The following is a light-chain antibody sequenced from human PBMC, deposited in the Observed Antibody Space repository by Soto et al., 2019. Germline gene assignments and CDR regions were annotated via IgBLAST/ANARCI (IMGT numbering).Light chain of an antibody. Sequence: QSALTQPASVSGSPGQSITISCTGTSSDVGAYTYVSWYQQHPGKAPKLMIFEVSDRPSGVSNRFSGSKSGNTASLTISGLQAYDEADYYCSSYTTSNTLVFGGGTKVTVL. CDR1: SSDVGAYTY. V-gene: IGLV2-14*01. CDR3: SSYTTSNTLV. J-gene: IGLJ2*01. CDR2: EVS.